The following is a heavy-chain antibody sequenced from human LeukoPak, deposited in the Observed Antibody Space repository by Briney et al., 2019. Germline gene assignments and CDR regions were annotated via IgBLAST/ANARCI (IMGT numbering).Heavy chain of an antibody. CDR3: AKGAKGPIPTALSLEWLLYVDY. CDR1: GFTFNSYG. D-gene: IGHD3-3*01. V-gene: IGHV3-30*02. Sequence: GGSLRLSCAASGFTFNSYGMHWVRQAPGKGLEWVAVIRYDGSNKYYADSVKGRFTISRDNSKNTLYLQMNSLRGEDTAVYYCAKGAKGPIPTALSLEWLLYVDYWGQGTLVTVSS. J-gene: IGHJ4*02. CDR2: IRYDGSNK.